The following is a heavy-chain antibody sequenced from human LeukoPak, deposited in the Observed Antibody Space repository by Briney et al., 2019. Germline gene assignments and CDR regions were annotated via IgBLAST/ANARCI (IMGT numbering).Heavy chain of an antibody. CDR3: ARDSMYSESYSYFDF. V-gene: IGHV1-18*01. D-gene: IGHD1-26*01. Sequence: ASVRVSCKASGYTFTRYGISGVRHAPRQGLEWMGWISAYDWNIKYAQKFQGRVTMTTATSTSTAYMALRSLTSDDAAVYYCARDSMYSESYSYFDFWGQGTLVTVSS. CDR2: ISAYDWNI. CDR1: GYTFTRYG. J-gene: IGHJ4*02.